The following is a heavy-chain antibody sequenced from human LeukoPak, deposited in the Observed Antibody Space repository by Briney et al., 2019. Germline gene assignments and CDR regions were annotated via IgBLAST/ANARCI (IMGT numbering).Heavy chain of an antibody. D-gene: IGHD3-10*01. J-gene: IGHJ4*02. CDR1: GLIFSSYA. CDR3: AKIPSMVRGAEVY. V-gene: IGHV3-23*01. Sequence: GGSLRLSCAASGLIFSSYAMSWVRQAPGKGLEGVSAISGSGGSTYYADSVKGRFTTSRDNSKNTLYLQMNSLRAEDTAVYYCAKIPSMVRGAEVYWGQGTLVTVSS. CDR2: ISGSGGST.